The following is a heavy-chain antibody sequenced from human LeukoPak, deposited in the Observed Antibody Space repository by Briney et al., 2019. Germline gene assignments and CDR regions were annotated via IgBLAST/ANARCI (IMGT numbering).Heavy chain of an antibody. J-gene: IGHJ5*02. CDR1: GGSFSGYY. CDR2: INHSGST. D-gene: IGHD2-2*02. V-gene: IGHV4-34*01. Sequence: SETLSLTCAVYGGSFSGYYWSWIRQPPGKGLEWIGEINHSGSTNYIPSLKSRVTISVDTSKNQFSLKLSSVTAADTAVYYCARFLRYCSSTSCYTSWFDPWGQGTLVTVSS. CDR3: ARFLRYCSSTSCYTSWFDP.